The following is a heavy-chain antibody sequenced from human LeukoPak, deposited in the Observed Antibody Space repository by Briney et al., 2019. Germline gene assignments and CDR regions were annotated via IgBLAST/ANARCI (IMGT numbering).Heavy chain of an antibody. CDR1: GYSISSGYY. CDR2: IYHSGST. D-gene: IGHD3-9*01. CDR3: ATNRYGYYYYMDV. V-gene: IGHV4-38-2*02. J-gene: IGHJ6*03. Sequence: SETLSLTCTVSGYSISSGYYWGWIRQPPGKGLEWIGSIYHSGSTYYNPSLKSRVTISVDTSKNQFSLKLSSVTAADTAVYYCATNRYGYYYYMDVWGKGTTVTVSS.